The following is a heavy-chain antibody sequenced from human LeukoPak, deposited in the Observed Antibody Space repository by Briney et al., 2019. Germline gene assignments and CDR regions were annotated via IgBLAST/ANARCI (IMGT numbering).Heavy chain of an antibody. CDR3: AKARDSSSWYWDYYYYMDV. J-gene: IGHJ6*03. D-gene: IGHD6-13*01. Sequence: PGGSLRLSCAASGFTFDDYGMSWVRQAPGKGLEWVSAISGSGGSTYYADSVKGRFTISRDNSKNTLYLQMNSLRAEDTAIYYCAKARDSSSWYWDYYYYMDVWDKGTTVTISS. CDR2: ISGSGGST. CDR1: GFTFDDYG. V-gene: IGHV3-23*01.